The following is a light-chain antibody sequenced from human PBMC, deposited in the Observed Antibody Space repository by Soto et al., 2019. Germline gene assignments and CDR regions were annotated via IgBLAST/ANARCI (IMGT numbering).Light chain of an antibody. CDR3: QQYGSSPWT. CDR2: AAS. CDR1: QSVSSN. J-gene: IGKJ1*01. Sequence: EIVMTQSPATLSVSPGERATLSCRASQSVSSNLAWYQQKPGQAPRLLIYAASTRATGIPDRFSGSGSGTDFTLTISRLEPEDFAVYHCQQYGSSPWTFGQGTKVEIK. V-gene: IGKV3-20*01.